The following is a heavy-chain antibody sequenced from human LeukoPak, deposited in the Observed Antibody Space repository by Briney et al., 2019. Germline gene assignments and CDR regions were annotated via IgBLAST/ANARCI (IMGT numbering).Heavy chain of an antibody. CDR1: GYTFTSYA. CDR2: INTNTGNP. CDR3: ARISLGYCSSTSCSHSDY. V-gene: IGHV7-4-1*02. D-gene: IGHD2-2*01. J-gene: IGHJ4*02. Sequence: GASVKVSCKASGYTFTSYAMNWVRQAPGQGLEWMGWINTNTGNPTYAQGFTGRFVFSLDTSVSTAYLQISSLKAEDTAVCYCARISLGYCSSTSCSHSDYWGQGTLVTVSS.